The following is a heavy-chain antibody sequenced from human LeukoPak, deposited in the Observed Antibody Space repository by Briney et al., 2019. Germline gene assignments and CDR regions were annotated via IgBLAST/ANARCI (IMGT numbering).Heavy chain of an antibody. CDR2: FDPEDGET. D-gene: IGHD6-6*01. CDR1: GYTLTELS. Sequence: GGSVKVSCKVSGYTLTELSMYWGRHAPGKGVEGGGGFDPEDGETIYAQKLQGRVTLTEAPSTDTAYMELGSLRSEETAVSFCATDEGRGSSNFDYWAEGPVV. J-gene: IGHJ4*02. V-gene: IGHV1-24*01. CDR3: ATDEGRGSSNFDY.